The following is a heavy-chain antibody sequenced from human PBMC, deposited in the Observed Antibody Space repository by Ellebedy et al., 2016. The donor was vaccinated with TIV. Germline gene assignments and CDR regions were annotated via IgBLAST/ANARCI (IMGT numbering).Heavy chain of an antibody. CDR2: IVGSGA. V-gene: IGHV3-23*01. Sequence: PGGSLRLSCAASGFTFSGYAISWVRQAPGKGLEWVSGIVGSGAEKYADSVKGRFTISRDNSKRTVDLQMRSVRAEDTAVYFCAKDRTSGDGYWVFDSWGQGTMVSVSS. J-gene: IGHJ4*02. CDR1: GFTFSGYA. CDR3: AKDRTSGDGYWVFDS. D-gene: IGHD2-21*02.